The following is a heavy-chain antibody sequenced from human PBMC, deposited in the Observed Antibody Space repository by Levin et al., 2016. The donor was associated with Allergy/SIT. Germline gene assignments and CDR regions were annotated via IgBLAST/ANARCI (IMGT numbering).Heavy chain of an antibody. V-gene: IGHV4-34*01. Sequence: SQTLSLTCAVYGGSFSGYYWSWIRQPPGKGLEWIGEINHSGSTNYNPSLKSRVTISVDTSKNQFSLKLSSVTAADTAVYYCARTDRGFWSGPGPLGYWGQGTLVTVSS. D-gene: IGHD3-3*01. CDR2: INHSGST. CDR3: ARTDRGFWSGPGPLGY. CDR1: GGSFSGYY. J-gene: IGHJ4*02.